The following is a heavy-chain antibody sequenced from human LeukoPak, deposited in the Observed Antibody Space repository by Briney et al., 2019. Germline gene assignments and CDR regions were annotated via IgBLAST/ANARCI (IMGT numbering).Heavy chain of an antibody. V-gene: IGHV3-66*01. CDR3: ARNQPRKGDDAFDI. Sequence: GGSLRLSCAASGFTVSSNYMRWVRQAPGKGLGWVSVIYSGGSTYYADSVKGRFTISRDNSKSTLYLQMNSLRAEDTAVYYCARNQPRKGDDAFDIWGQGTMVTVSS. J-gene: IGHJ3*02. CDR2: IYSGGST. CDR1: GFTVSSNY.